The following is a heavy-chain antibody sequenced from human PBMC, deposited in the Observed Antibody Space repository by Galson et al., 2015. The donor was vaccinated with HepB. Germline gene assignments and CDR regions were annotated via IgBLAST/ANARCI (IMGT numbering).Heavy chain of an antibody. CDR1: GFTFATSA. Sequence: SVKVSCKASGFTFATSAMQWVRQARGQRLEWIGWIVVGSGNTNYAQKFQERVTITRDMSTSTAYMELSSLRSEDTAVYYCAADTTYSSSWYNWFDPWGQGTLVTVSS. J-gene: IGHJ5*02. D-gene: IGHD6-13*01. CDR2: IVVGSGNT. CDR3: AADTTYSSSWYNWFDP. V-gene: IGHV1-58*02.